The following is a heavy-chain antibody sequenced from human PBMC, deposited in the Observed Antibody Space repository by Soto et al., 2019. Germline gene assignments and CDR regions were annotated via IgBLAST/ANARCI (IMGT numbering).Heavy chain of an antibody. CDR2: FDPEDGET. CDR1: GYTLTELS. D-gene: IGHD1-1*01. V-gene: IGHV1-24*01. J-gene: IGHJ6*02. Sequence: GASVKVSCKVSGYTLTELSMHWVRQAPGKGLEWMGVFDPEDGETIYAQKFQGRVTMTEDTSTDTAYMELSSLRSEDTAVYYCATVERASFNYYYYGMDVWGQGTTVTVSS. CDR3: ATVERASFNYYYYGMDV.